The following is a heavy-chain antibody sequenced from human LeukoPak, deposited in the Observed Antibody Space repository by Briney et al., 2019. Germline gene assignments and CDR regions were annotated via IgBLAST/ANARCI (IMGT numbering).Heavy chain of an antibody. CDR3: ARETSGSWYAY. Sequence: SQTLSLTCVISGDSVSNNSAAWNWIRRSPSRGLEWLGRTYYRSKWYDSYSVSVKSRITINPDTSKNQFSLHLNSVTPEDTAVYYCARETSGSWYAYWGQGILVTVSS. CDR2: TYYRSKWYD. D-gene: IGHD6-13*01. V-gene: IGHV6-1*01. CDR1: GDSVSNNSAA. J-gene: IGHJ4*02.